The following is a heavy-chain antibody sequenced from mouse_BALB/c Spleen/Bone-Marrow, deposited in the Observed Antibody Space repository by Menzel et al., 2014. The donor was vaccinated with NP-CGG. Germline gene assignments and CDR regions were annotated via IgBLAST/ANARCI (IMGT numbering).Heavy chain of an antibody. J-gene: IGHJ3*01. CDR2: IWAGGST. CDR1: GFSLTSYG. Sequence: QVQLKDSGPGLVSPSQRLSIPCTVSGFSLTSYGLHWVRQPPGKGLEWLGVIWAGGSTNYNSALMSRLSISKDNSKSQVFLKMNSLQTDDTAMYYCARSTMITEGFAYWGQGTLVTVSA. CDR3: ARSTMITEGFAY. D-gene: IGHD2-4*01. V-gene: IGHV2-9*02.